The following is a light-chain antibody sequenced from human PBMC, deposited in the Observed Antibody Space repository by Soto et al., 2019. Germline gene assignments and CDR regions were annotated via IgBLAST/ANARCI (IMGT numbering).Light chain of an antibody. CDR1: QGISNY. Sequence: DIQMTQSPSSLSASVGDRVTITCRASQGISNYVAWYQQKSGKAPKLLIYAASTLQSGVPSRFSGGGSGTAFTLTISSLQPEDVATYYCQKYDIAPTCTFGQGTKVEIK. CDR3: QKYDIAPTCT. J-gene: IGKJ1*01. V-gene: IGKV1-27*01. CDR2: AAS.